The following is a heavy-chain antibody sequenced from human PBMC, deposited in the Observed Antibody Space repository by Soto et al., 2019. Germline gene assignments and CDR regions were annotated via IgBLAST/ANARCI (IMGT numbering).Heavy chain of an antibody. CDR1: GGTFSTHA. Sequence: QVQLVQSGAEVKKPGSSVKVSCEASGGTFSTHAINWVRQAPGQGLEWMGGITPMFGRATYAQKFQGRVWINADESTSTVYLDLRSLRSEDTAVYYGAREATHFDYTSSHYGMDVWGQGTAVTVSS. D-gene: IGHD6-6*01. CDR3: AREATHFDYTSSHYGMDV. J-gene: IGHJ6*02. CDR2: ITPMFGRA. V-gene: IGHV1-69*01.